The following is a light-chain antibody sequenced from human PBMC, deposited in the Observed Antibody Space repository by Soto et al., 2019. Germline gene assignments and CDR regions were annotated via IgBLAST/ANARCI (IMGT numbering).Light chain of an antibody. CDR3: QQRSSTSVT. CDR2: DAS. J-gene: IGKJ5*01. CDR1: QSVSRY. Sequence: EIVLTQSPSSLSLSLGERATLSCRASQSVSRYLTWYQQKPVQAPRLLIYDASNRATGIPARFSGSGSGTDFTLTISSLQPEDFAVYYCQQRSSTSVTFGQGTRLEIK. V-gene: IGKV3-11*01.